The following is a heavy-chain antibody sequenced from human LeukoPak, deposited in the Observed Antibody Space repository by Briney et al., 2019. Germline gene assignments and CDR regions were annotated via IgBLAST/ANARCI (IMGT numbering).Heavy chain of an antibody. Sequence: SETLSLTCTVSGGSISSSSYYWGWIRQPPGKGLEWIGSIYYSGSTYYNPSLKSRVTISVDTSKNQFSLKLSSVTAADTAVYYCARLRYYDSSGSPEFDYWGQGTLDTVSS. CDR3: ARLRYYDSSGSPEFDY. CDR1: GGSISSSSYY. D-gene: IGHD3-22*01. V-gene: IGHV4-39*01. J-gene: IGHJ4*02. CDR2: IYYSGST.